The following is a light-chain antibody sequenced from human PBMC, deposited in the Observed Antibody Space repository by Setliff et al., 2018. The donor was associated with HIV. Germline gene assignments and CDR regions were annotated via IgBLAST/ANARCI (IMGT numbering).Light chain of an antibody. CDR1: RSDVGAYNY. V-gene: IGLV2-14*01. Sequence: QSVLAQPASVSGSPGQSITISCTGTRSDVGAYNYVSWYQQHPGKAPKLMIYEVSNRPSGVSNRFSGSKSGNTASLTISGLQAEDEADYFCSSYRGGSTRFVLGPGTKVTVL. J-gene: IGLJ1*01. CDR3: SSYRGGSTRFV. CDR2: EVS.